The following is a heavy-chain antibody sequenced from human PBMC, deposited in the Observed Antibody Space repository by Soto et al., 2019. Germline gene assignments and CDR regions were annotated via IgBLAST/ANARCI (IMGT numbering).Heavy chain of an antibody. CDR2: ISYDGSNK. CDR3: AKVHTQLYSSSITDY. D-gene: IGHD6-6*01. Sequence: GGSLRLSCAASGFTFYTYGMHWVRQAPGKGLEWLAVISYDGSNKYYADSVKGRFTISRDNSKNTLYLQMNSLRAEDTAVYYCAKVHTQLYSSSITDYWGQGTLVSVSS. CDR1: GFTFYTYG. V-gene: IGHV3-30*18. J-gene: IGHJ4*02.